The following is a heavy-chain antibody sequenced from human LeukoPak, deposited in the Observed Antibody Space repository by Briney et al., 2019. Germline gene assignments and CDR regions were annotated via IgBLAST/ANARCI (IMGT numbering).Heavy chain of an antibody. CDR1: GYTFTSYY. V-gene: IGHV1-46*01. J-gene: IGHJ4*02. CDR2: INPSGGST. Sequence: GASVKVSCKASGYTFTSYYMNWVRQAPGQGLEWMGIINPSGGSTSYAQKFQGRVTMTRDMSTSTVYMELSSLRSEDTAVYYCARDGSGSYYPGGPDYWGQGTLVTVSS. D-gene: IGHD3-10*01. CDR3: ARDGSGSYYPGGPDY.